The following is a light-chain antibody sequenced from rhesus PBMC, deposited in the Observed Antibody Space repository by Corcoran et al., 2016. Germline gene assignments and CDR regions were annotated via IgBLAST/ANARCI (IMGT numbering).Light chain of an antibody. V-gene: IGKV2-90*01. CDR1: QSLLYSDGKTY. CDR3: MQGMQVPYS. CDR2: EVS. J-gene: IGKJ2*01. Sequence: DIVMTQNPLSLPVTPGEPAAISCRSSQSLLYSDGKTYLDWYLQKPGQSQQRLIYEVSNRACGVPDRFSGRGSGTDFTMKISRVEAEYVGVYYCMQGMQVPYSFGQGTKVEIK.